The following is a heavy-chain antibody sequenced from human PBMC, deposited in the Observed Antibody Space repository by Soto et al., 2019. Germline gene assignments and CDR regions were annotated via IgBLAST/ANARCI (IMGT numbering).Heavy chain of an antibody. J-gene: IGHJ4*02. Sequence: SETLSLTCAVYGGSFSGYYWSWIRQPPGKGLEWIGEINHSGSTNYNPSLKSRVTISVDTSKNQFSLKLSSVTAADTAVYYCARGQDCSGGSCYIDYWGQGTLVTVSS. D-gene: IGHD2-15*01. CDR2: INHSGST. CDR1: GGSFSGYY. V-gene: IGHV4-34*01. CDR3: ARGQDCSGGSCYIDY.